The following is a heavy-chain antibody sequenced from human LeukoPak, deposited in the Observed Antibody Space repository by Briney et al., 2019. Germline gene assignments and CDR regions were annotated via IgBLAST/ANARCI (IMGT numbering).Heavy chain of an antibody. J-gene: IGHJ4*02. V-gene: IGHV3-23*01. CDR2: IAGSGANA. CDR3: ASRRTAYCGGDCPEGY. D-gene: IGHD2-21*02. Sequence: GGSLRLSCAASGFTFSSHGMNWVRQAPGKGLEWVSGIAGSGANAYYADSVKGRFTISRDNSRNTLYLQMNSLRAEDTAVYYCASRRTAYCGGDCPEGYWGQGTLVTVSS. CDR1: GFTFSSHG.